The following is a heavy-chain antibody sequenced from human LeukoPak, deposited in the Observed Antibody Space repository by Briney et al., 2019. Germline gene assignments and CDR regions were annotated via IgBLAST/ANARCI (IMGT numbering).Heavy chain of an antibody. J-gene: IGHJ3*02. CDR3: ARDSSDIVVVPAAMSDAFDI. CDR1: GFTFSSHS. CDR2: ISSSSSTI. D-gene: IGHD2-2*01. V-gene: IGHV3-48*01. Sequence: GGPLRLSCAASGFTFSSHSMNWVRQAPGKGLEWVSYISSSSSTIYYADSVKGRFTISRDNAKNSLYLQMNSLRAEDTAVYYCARDSSDIVVVPAAMSDAFDIWGQGTMVTVSS.